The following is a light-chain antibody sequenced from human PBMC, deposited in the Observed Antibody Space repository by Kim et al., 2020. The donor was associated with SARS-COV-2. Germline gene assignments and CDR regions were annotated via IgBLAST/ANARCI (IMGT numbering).Light chain of an antibody. CDR1: SGSIASNY. Sequence: KTVTITGALSSGSIASNYVQWYQQRPGSAPTTVIYEDDQRPSGVPDRFSGSIDSSSNSASLTISGLKSEDEADYYCQSYDSSNHWVFGGGTQLTVL. CDR3: QSYDSSNHWV. J-gene: IGLJ3*02. CDR2: EDD. V-gene: IGLV6-57*03.